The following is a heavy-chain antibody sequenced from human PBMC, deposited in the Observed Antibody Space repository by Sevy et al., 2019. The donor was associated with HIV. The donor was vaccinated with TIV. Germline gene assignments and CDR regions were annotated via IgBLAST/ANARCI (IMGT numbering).Heavy chain of an antibody. J-gene: IGHJ4*02. D-gene: IGHD1-26*01. CDR3: AGENAWGRCYS. V-gene: IGHV4-59*08. CDR1: GGSITSLY. CDR2: IYYNGHI. Sequence: SETLSLTCTVSGGSITSLYWNWIRQPPGKGLEWIANIYYNGHINYNPSLKSRVTLSLDTSKNKFSLRRSSVTAADTAMYYCAGENAWGRCYSWGQGTLVTVSS.